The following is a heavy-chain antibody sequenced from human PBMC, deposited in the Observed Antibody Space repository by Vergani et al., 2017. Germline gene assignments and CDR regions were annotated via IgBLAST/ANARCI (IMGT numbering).Heavy chain of an antibody. CDR2: IYTSGAT. J-gene: IGHJ3*01. Sequence: QVQLQESGPGLVKPSQTLSLTCTVSGGSFSTGGQSWTWLRPSAGKGLEWIVRIYTSGATNYNTSLGSRAIMSVEASKRQFSLKLTAVTAADTAVYYCARDGWEYDKDALDVWGQGTKVTVTS. CDR3: ARDGWEYDKDALDV. V-gene: IGHV4-61*02. D-gene: IGHD1-1*01. CDR1: GGSFSTGGQS.